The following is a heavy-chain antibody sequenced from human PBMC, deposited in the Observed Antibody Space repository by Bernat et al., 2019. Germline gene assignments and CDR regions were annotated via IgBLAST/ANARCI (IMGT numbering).Heavy chain of an antibody. J-gene: IGHJ3*02. CDR2: INHSGST. CDR1: GGFFSGYY. Sequence: QVQLQQWGAGLLKPSETLSLTCAVYGGFFSGYYWSWIRQPPGKGLEWIGEINHSGSTNYNPPLKSRVTISVDTSKNQFSLKLSSVTAADTAVYYCASLRTADHAFDIWGQGTMVTVSS. D-gene: IGHD5/OR15-5a*01. V-gene: IGHV4-34*01. CDR3: ASLRTADHAFDI.